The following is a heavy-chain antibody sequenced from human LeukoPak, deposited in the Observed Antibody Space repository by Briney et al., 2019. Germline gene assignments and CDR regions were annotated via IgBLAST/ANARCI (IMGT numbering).Heavy chain of an antibody. CDR2: ISGSGGST. D-gene: IGHD3-3*01. J-gene: IGHJ4*02. V-gene: IGHV3-23*01. CDR3: AKGRYAYWSGRELDFHFDY. Sequence: QPGGSLRLSCAASGFTFSSYAMSWVRQAPGKGLEWVSAISGSGGSTYYADSVKGRFTISRDNSKNTLYLQMNSLRAEDTAVYYCAKGRYAYWSGRELDFHFDYWGQGTLVTVSS. CDR1: GFTFSSYA.